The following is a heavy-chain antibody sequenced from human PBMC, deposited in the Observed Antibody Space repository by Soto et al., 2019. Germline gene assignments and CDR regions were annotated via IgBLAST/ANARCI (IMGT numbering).Heavy chain of an antibody. CDR1: GCNIGSGGYS. D-gene: IGHD2-21*02. J-gene: IGHJ6*02. V-gene: IGHV4-61*08. CDR2: IYHSGST. Sequence: SETQSLTSTISGCNIGSGGYSWSWIRQPPGKGLEWIGYIYHSGSTIYNPSLKSRVTISVDTSKNQFSLKLNSVTAADTAVYYCARDLWGYCGADCYPLDVWGQGTTVTVSS. CDR3: ARDLWGYCGADCYPLDV.